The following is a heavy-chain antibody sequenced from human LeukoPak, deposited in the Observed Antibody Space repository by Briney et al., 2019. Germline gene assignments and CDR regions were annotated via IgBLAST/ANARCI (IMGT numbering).Heavy chain of an antibody. Sequence: SETXXLTCSXSGGSISSYYWGWVRQPPGKGLEWIGSIYSSGSTNYNPSLKSRVTISVATSKNQFSLKLRSVTAADTAVYYCARFVTVNGAFDIWGQGTVVTVSS. V-gene: IGHV4-59*08. CDR1: GGSISSYY. CDR3: ARFVTVNGAFDI. CDR2: IYSSGST. J-gene: IGHJ3*02. D-gene: IGHD4-11*01.